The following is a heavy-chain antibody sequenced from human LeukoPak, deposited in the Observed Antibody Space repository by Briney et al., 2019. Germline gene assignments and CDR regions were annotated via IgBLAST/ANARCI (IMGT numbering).Heavy chain of an antibody. CDR3: ARHFGYRSSTSCYKPLDY. Sequence: SETLSLTCTVSGGSISSSSYYWGWIRQPPGKGLEWIGRIYYSWSPYYNPSLKSRVTISVDTSKNQFSLKLSSVTAAETAVYYCARHFGYRSSTSCYKPLDYSGQRTLVTISS. J-gene: IGHJ4*02. D-gene: IGHD2-2*02. CDR1: GGSISSSSYY. V-gene: IGHV4-39*01. CDR2: IYYSWSP.